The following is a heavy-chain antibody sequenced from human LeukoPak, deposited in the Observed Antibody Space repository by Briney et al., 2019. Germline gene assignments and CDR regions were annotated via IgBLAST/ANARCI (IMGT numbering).Heavy chain of an antibody. CDR3: ARDLPFQLLYGHDAFDI. D-gene: IGHD2-2*02. J-gene: IGHJ3*02. CDR2: IYTSGST. V-gene: IGHV4-4*07. Sequence: SETLSLTCTVSGGSISSYYWSWVRQSAGKGLEWIGRIYTSGSTNYNPSLKSRVTMSLDTSKNQFSLKLSSVTAADTAVYYCARDLPFQLLYGHDAFDIWGQGTMVTVSS. CDR1: GGSISSYY.